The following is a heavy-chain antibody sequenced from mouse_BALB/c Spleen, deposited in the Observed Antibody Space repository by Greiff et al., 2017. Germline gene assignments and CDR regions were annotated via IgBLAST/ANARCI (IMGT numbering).Heavy chain of an antibody. V-gene: IGHV14-3*02. D-gene: IGHD1-1*01. CDR2: IDPANGNT. J-gene: IGHJ4*01. CDR1: GFNIKDTY. CDR3: THYYGSAMDY. Sequence: EVQLQQSGAELVKPGASVKLSCTASGFNIKDTYMHWVKQRPEQGLEWIGRIDPANGNTKYDPKFQGKATITADTSSNTAYLQLSSLTSEDTAVYYCTHYYGSAMDYWGQGTSVTVSS.